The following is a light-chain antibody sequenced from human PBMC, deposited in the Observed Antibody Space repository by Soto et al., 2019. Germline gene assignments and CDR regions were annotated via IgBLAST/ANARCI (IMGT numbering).Light chain of an antibody. CDR2: GVS. CDR3: QQYNNWPPT. Sequence: EIVMTQSPATLSVSPGERATLSCRASQSVRSNLAWYQQKPGQGPRLLIYGVSTRATGVPARFSGSGSDTEFTLTISSLQSEDFAVYYCQQYNNWPPTFGQGTKVEIK. CDR1: QSVRSN. V-gene: IGKV3-15*01. J-gene: IGKJ1*01.